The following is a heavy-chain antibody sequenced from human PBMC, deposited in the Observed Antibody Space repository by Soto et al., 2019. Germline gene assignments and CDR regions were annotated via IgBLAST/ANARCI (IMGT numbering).Heavy chain of an antibody. D-gene: IGHD3-10*01. CDR3: ARVASGSYSLYFDY. Sequence: TSETLSLTCTVSGGSISSYYWSWIRQPPGKGLEWIGYIYYSGSTNYNPSLKSRVTISVDTSKNQFSLKLSSVTAADTAVYYCARVASGSYSLYFDYWGQGTLVTVSS. CDR1: GGSISSYY. J-gene: IGHJ4*02. V-gene: IGHV4-59*01. CDR2: IYYSGST.